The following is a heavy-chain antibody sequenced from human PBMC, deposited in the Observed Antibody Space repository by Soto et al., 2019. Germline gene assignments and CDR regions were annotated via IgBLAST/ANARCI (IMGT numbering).Heavy chain of an antibody. CDR2: IYYSGST. V-gene: IGHV4-59*01. J-gene: IGHJ3*02. CDR1: GGSISSYY. Sequence: TLSLTCTVSGGSISSYYWSWIRQPPGKGLEWIGYIYYSGSTNYNPSLKSRVTISVDTSKNQFSLKLSSVTAADTAVYYCARDRRQLGDAFDIWGQGTMVTVSS. D-gene: IGHD5-18*01. CDR3: ARDRRQLGDAFDI.